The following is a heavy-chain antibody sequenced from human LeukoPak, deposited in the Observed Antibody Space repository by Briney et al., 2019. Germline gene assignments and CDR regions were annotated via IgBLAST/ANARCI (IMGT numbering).Heavy chain of an antibody. CDR3: ARRRGLRGYGGYDSVGVRWFDP. Sequence: PSETLSLTCTVSGGSISSSSYYWGWIRQPPGKGLEWIGSIYYSGSTYYNPSLKSRVTISVDTSKNQFSLKLSSVTAADTAVYYCARRRGLRGYGGYDSVGVRWFDPWGQGTLVTVSS. CDR1: GGSISSSSYY. V-gene: IGHV4-39*01. CDR2: IYYSGST. J-gene: IGHJ5*02. D-gene: IGHD5-12*01.